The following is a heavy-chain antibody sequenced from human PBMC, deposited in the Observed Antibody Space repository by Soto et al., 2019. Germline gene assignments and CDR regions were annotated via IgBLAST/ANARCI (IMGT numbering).Heavy chain of an antibody. CDR1: AGSFSGYY. CDR2: INHSGST. J-gene: IGHJ4*02. V-gene: IGHV4-34*01. Sequence: QVQLQQWGAGLLKPSETLSLTCAVYAGSFSGYYWSWIREPPGKGLEWIGEINHSGSTNYNPSLKSRVTISVDTSKHQFSLKLSSVTAADTAVYYCARGYWGQLFPGHTLPGHFDYWGQGTLVTVSS. D-gene: IGHD6-6*01. CDR3: ARGYWGQLFPGHTLPGHFDY.